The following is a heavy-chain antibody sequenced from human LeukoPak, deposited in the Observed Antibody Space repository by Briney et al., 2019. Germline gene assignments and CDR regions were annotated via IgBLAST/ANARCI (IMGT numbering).Heavy chain of an antibody. CDR2: IYHSGST. V-gene: IGHV4-31*03. D-gene: IGHD3-3*01. J-gene: IGHJ5*02. Sequence: PSETLSLTCTVSGGSISSGGYYWSWIRQHPGKGLEWIGYIYHSGSTYYNPSLKSRVTISVDTSKNQFSLKLSSVTAADTAVYYCVRSGPYDFYYPWGQGTLVTVSS. CDR3: VRSGPYDFYYP. CDR1: GGSISSGGYY.